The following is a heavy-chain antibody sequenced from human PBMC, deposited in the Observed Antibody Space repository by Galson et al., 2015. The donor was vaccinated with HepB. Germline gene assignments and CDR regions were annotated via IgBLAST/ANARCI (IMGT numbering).Heavy chain of an antibody. CDR2: INHSGST. Sequence: ETLSLTCAVYGGSFSGYYWSWIRQPPGKGLEWIGEINHSGSTNYNPSLKSRVTISVGTSKNQFSLKLSSVTAADTAVYYCARNRGRNSSTLPPLYWGQGTLVTVSS. V-gene: IGHV4-34*01. D-gene: IGHD6-13*01. CDR1: GGSFSGYY. J-gene: IGHJ4*02. CDR3: ARNRGRNSSTLPPLY.